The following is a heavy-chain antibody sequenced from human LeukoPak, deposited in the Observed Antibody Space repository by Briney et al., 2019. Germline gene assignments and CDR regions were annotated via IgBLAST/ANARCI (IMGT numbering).Heavy chain of an antibody. CDR1: GFTFSSYA. CDR2: ISYDGSNK. J-gene: IGHJ3*02. CDR3: AKDRLAMGDAFDI. D-gene: IGHD5-18*01. V-gene: IGHV3-30*04. Sequence: GGSLRLSCAASGFTFSSYAMHWVRQAPGKGLEWVAVISYDGSNKYYADSVKGRFTISRDNSKNTLYLQMNSLRAEDTAVYYCAKDRLAMGDAFDIWGQGTMVTVSS.